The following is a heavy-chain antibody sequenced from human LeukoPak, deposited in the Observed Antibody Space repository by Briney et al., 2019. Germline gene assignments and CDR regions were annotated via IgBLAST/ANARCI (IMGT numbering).Heavy chain of an antibody. Sequence: SETLSLTCTVSGGSISSSSYYWGWIRQPPGKGLEWIGSIYYSGSTYYNPSLKSRVTISVDTSKNQFSLKLSSVTAADTAVYYCARDLVLRYFDWFPGAFDIWGQGTMVTVSS. CDR1: GGSISSSSYY. V-gene: IGHV4-39*07. CDR2: IYYSGST. J-gene: IGHJ3*02. D-gene: IGHD3-9*01. CDR3: ARDLVLRYFDWFPGAFDI.